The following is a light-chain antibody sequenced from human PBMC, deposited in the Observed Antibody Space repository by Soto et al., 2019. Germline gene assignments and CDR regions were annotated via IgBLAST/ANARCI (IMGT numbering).Light chain of an antibody. J-gene: IGKJ5*01. Sequence: EIVLTQSPGTLSLSPGERATLSCRASQSIRNYLAWYQQKPGQAPRLLIYDASNRATGIPARFSGSGSGTDFTLTISSLEPEDFAVYYCHQRINWPPITFGQGTRLEIK. V-gene: IGKV3-11*01. CDR2: DAS. CDR1: QSIRNY. CDR3: HQRINWPPIT.